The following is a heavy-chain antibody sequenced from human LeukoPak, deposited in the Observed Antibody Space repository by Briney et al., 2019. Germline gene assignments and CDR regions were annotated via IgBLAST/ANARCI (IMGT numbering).Heavy chain of an antibody. D-gene: IGHD3-22*01. CDR3: ARWRYYYDSSGYRYFDY. CDR1: GYSFTSYW. Sequence: GESLKISCKGSGYSFTSYWIGWVRQMPGKGLEWMGIIYPGDSDTRYSPSFQGQVTISADKSVSTAYLQWSSLKASDTAMYYCARWRYYYDSSGYRYFDYWGQGTLVTVSS. J-gene: IGHJ4*02. V-gene: IGHV5-51*01. CDR2: IYPGDSDT.